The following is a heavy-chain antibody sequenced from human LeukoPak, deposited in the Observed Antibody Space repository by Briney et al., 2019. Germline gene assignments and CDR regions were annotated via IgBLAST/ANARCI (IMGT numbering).Heavy chain of an antibody. V-gene: IGHV3-74*01. CDR1: GFTFSSYW. Sequence: GGSLRLSCAASGFTFSSYWMHWVRQAPGKGLVWVSRINSDGSSTSYADSVKGRFTISRDNAKNTLYLQMNSLRAEDTAVYHCARFYDYVWGSYRPAGWGQGTLVTVSS. CDR2: INSDGSST. D-gene: IGHD3-16*02. J-gene: IGHJ4*02. CDR3: ARFYDYVWGSYRPAG.